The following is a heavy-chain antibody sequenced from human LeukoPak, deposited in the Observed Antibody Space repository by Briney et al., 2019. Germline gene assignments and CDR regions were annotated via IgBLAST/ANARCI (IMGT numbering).Heavy chain of an antibody. CDR3: ARDLDGPENY. J-gene: IGHJ4*02. D-gene: IGHD3-3*01. V-gene: IGHV3-53*01. CDR1: GVTVSSTD. CDR2: IFSGGGT. Sequence: GGSLRLSCAVSGVTVSSTDMSWVSQAPGKGPEWVSVIFSGGGTYYTGSVKGRFTISRDNSKNTLYLQMNSLRAEDTAVYYCARDLDGPENYWGQGTLVTVSS.